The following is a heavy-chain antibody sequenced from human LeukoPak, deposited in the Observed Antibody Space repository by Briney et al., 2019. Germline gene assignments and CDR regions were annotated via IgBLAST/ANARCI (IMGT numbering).Heavy chain of an antibody. V-gene: IGHV3-30*03. CDR1: GFTFNIHG. CDR3: ARDGVGATWAFDI. J-gene: IGHJ3*02. D-gene: IGHD3-3*01. Sequence: GGSLRLSCAASGFTFNIHGMSWVRQAPGKGLEWVAVISYDGSNKYYADSVKGRFTISRDNSKNTLYLQMNSLRAEDTAVYYCARDGVGATWAFDIWGQGTMVTVSS. CDR2: ISYDGSNK.